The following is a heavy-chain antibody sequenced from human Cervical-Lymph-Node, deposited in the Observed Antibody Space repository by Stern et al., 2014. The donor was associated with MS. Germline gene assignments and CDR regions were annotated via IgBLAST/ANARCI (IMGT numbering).Heavy chain of an antibody. V-gene: IGHV7-4-1*02. CDR3: ATWGAGSSPPLFY. D-gene: IGHD6-6*01. Sequence: QVQLMQSGYELKKPGASVKVSCKASGYNLTTYAINWVRQAPGQGLEWMGWINTKTGQPTFAQCFTVRFVFSLDTTINTAYLRISSLKAEDSAVYYCATWGAGSSPPLFYWGQGTLVTVSS. CDR2: INTKTGQP. J-gene: IGHJ4*02. CDR1: GYNLTTYA.